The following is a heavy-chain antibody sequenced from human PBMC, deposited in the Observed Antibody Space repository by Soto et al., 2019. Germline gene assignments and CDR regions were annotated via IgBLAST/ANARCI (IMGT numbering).Heavy chain of an antibody. J-gene: IGHJ4*02. Sequence: ASVKVSCKASGYTFTGYYMHSVRRSPGQGLEWMGWINPNSSGTNYAQKFQGRVTMTRDTSISTAYMELSRLRSDDTAVYYCARDPLYDILTGYPFDYWGQGTLVTVSS. CDR3: ARDPLYDILTGYPFDY. D-gene: IGHD3-9*01. CDR2: INPNSSGT. CDR1: GYTFTGYY. V-gene: IGHV1-2*02.